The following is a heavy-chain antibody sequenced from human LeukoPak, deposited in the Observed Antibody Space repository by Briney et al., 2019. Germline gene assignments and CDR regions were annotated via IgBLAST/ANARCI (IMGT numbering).Heavy chain of an antibody. CDR1: GFTVSSSY. Sequence: TGGSLRLSCAASGFTVSSSYMIWVRQALGKGLEWVSVIYSGGYTYYADSVKGRFTISRDHSKNTLYLQMDSLRAEDTAVYYCARENGYKVFDYWGQGTLVTVSS. J-gene: IGHJ4*02. V-gene: IGHV3-53*01. CDR2: IYSGGYT. CDR3: ARENGYKVFDY. D-gene: IGHD5-24*01.